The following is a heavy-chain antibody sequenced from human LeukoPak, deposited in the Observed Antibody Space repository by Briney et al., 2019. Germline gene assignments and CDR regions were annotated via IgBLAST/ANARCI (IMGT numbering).Heavy chain of an antibody. CDR1: GYTFTTYG. V-gene: IGHV1-18*01. J-gene: IGHJ4*02. Sequence: ASGKVFCKSSGYTFTTYGITWGRQAPGQGLEWMGWISTYNGNTNYAQKLQGRVTMTTDTSTSTAYMELRSLRSDDTAMYYCARDRMDTGTYFDYWGQGTLVTVSS. CDR3: ARDRMDTGTYFDY. CDR2: ISTYNGNT. D-gene: IGHD5-18*01.